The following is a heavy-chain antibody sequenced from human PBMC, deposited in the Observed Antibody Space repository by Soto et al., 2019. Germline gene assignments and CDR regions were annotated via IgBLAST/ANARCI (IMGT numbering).Heavy chain of an antibody. Sequence: SETLSLTCSVYGGSFSGYYWSWIRQPPGKGLEWIGEINHSGSTNYNPSLKSRVTISVDTSKNQFSLKLSSVTAADTALYYCARVKAMGICGFYYYGMDVLSQW. CDR3: ARVKAMGICGFYYYGMDV. J-gene: IGHJ6*02. CDR2: INHSGST. D-gene: IGHD5-18*01. CDR1: GGSFSGYY. V-gene: IGHV4-34*01.